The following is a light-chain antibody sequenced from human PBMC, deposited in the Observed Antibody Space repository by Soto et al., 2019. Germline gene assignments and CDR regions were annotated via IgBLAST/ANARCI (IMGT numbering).Light chain of an antibody. CDR2: GAS. J-gene: IGKJ4*01. CDR3: QQFSSYPLT. Sequence: VVLTQSTGTLSLSPGERATLSCRASQSVSSSYLAWDQQKPGQAPRLLIYGASSRATGIPDRFSGGGSGTDFTLTISRLEPEDFAVYYCQQFSSYPLTFGGGTKV. V-gene: IGKV3-20*01. CDR1: QSVSSSY.